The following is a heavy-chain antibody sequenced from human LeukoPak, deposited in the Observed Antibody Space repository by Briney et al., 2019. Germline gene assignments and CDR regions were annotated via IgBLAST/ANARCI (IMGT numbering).Heavy chain of an antibody. CDR3: ARYDGGNSYYFDY. D-gene: IGHD4-23*01. J-gene: IGHJ4*02. Sequence: SETLSLTCTVSGGSISSGSYYCSWIRQPPGKGLEWIGYIYSSGSTYYNPSLKSRVTISVDTSKNQFSLKLSSVTAADTAVYCCARYDGGNSYYFDYWGQGTLVTVSS. CDR2: IYSSGST. CDR1: GGSISSGSYY. V-gene: IGHV4-30-4*01.